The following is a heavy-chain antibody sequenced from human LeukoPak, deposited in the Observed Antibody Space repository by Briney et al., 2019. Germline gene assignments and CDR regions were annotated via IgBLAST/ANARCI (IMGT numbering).Heavy chain of an antibody. V-gene: IGHV3-21*01. CDR3: ARARAVAGTVGY. J-gene: IGHJ4*02. D-gene: IGHD6-19*01. Sequence: GGSLRLSCAASGFTFSTYVMNWVSQAPGKGLEWVSSITSSSSYIYYADSVKGRFTISRDNAKNSLYLQMNSLRAEDTAVYYCARARAVAGTVGYWGQGTLVTVSS. CDR1: GFTFSTYV. CDR2: ITSSSSYI.